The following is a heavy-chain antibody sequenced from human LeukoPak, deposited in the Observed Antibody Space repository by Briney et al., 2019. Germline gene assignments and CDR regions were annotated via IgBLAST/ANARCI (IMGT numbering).Heavy chain of an antibody. CDR2: ISSSSSYI. CDR1: GFTFSSYS. V-gene: IGHV3-21*01. J-gene: IGHJ5*02. CDR3: ARDSPRGGFDP. D-gene: IGHD3-10*01. Sequence: PGRSLRLSCAASGFTFSSYSMNWVRQAPGKGLEWVSSISSSSSYIYYADSVKGRFTISRDNAKNSLYLQMNSLGAEDTAVYYCARDSPRGGFDPWGQGTLVTVSS.